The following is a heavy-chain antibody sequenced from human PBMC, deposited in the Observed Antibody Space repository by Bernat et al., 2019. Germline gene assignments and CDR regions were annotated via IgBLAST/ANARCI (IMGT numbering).Heavy chain of an antibody. J-gene: IGHJ4*02. D-gene: IGHD3-3*01. CDR3: ARDDAVGGGFLDY. CDR1: GFTFNSYA. CDR2: RNGGGGAT. V-gene: IGHV3-23*01. Sequence: EVQLLESGGGLVQPGGSLRLSCAAAGFTFNSYAMSWVRQAPGKGLEWVSRRNGGGGATDYIDSVKGRFTIFRDSSKNTLYLQMSSLRAEDTAVYYCARDDAVGGGFLDYWGQGTLVTVSS.